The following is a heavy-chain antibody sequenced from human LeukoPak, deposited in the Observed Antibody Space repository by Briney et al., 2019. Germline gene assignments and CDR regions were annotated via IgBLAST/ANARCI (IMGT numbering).Heavy chain of an antibody. J-gene: IGHJ4*02. CDR1: GFTFSSYS. V-gene: IGHV3-21*01. CDR2: ISSSSSYI. CDR3: ARGQTGYSGSWSIY. D-gene: IGHD6-13*01. Sequence: PGGSLRLSCAASGFTFSSYSMNWVRQAPGKGLEWVSSISSSSSYIYYADSVKGRFTISRDNAKNSLYLQMNSLRAEDTAVYYCARGQTGYSGSWSIYWGQGTLVTVSS.